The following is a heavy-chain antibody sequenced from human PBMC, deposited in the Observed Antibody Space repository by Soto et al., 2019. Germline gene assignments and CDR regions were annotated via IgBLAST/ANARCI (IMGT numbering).Heavy chain of an antibody. V-gene: IGHV3-30-3*01. J-gene: IGHJ4*02. CDR1: GFTFTNYA. CDR3: ARDHFASSWSYFDY. Sequence: QVQLVESGGGVVQPGRSLRLSCAVSGFTFTNYAMHWVRQAPGKGLEWVAVISDDGSNKKYADSVKGRFTISRDNSKNTMYMQMNSLRAEDTALYYCARDHFASSWSYFDYWGQGTLVTVSS. CDR2: ISDDGSNK. D-gene: IGHD6-13*01.